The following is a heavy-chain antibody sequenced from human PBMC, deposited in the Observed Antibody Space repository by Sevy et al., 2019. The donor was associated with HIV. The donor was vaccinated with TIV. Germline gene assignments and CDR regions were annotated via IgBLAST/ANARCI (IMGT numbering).Heavy chain of an antibody. Sequence: SETLSLTCIVSGGSVTTTGYYWGWVRQPPAKGLEWIGNIYYGGNTFYKPSLKSRVSISVDTSNNRFSLKLDSVTAADTAVYYCANGRRSGSPFDSWGQGTLVTVSS. CDR3: ANGRRSGSPFDS. V-gene: IGHV4-39*02. D-gene: IGHD6-19*01. CDR1: GGSVTTTGYY. J-gene: IGHJ4*02. CDR2: IYYGGNT.